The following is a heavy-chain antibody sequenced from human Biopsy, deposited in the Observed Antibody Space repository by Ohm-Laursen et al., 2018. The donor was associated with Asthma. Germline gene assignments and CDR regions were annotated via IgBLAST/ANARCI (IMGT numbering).Heavy chain of an antibody. CDR2: IHYSGST. Sequence: TLSITCTVSGASIKTDDHYWSWLRQPPGKGLEWFGFIHYSGSTSYNPSLKGGVTISVDTSKNQFSLSLTSVTAADTAVYYCARTTYGHDGFDPWGQGTLVTVSS. J-gene: IGHJ5*02. V-gene: IGHV4-30-4*01. CDR1: GASIKTDDHY. CDR3: ARTTYGHDGFDP. D-gene: IGHD4-17*01.